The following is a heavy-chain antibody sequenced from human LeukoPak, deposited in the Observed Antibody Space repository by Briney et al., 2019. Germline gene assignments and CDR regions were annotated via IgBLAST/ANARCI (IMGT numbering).Heavy chain of an antibody. D-gene: IGHD2-2*01. J-gene: IGHJ5*02. Sequence: SETLPLTCTVSGGSISSYYWSWIRQPPGKGLEWIGYIYYSGSTNYNPSLKSRVTMSVDTSKNQFSLKLSSVTAADTAVYYCARGGVNIVVVPAAISWFDPWGQGTLVTVSS. V-gene: IGHV4-59*12. CDR2: IYYSGST. CDR1: GGSISSYY. CDR3: ARGGVNIVVVPAAISWFDP.